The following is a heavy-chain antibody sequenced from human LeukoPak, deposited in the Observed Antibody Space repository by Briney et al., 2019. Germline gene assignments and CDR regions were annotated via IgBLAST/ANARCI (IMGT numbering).Heavy chain of an antibody. J-gene: IGHJ4*02. CDR1: GGSISSSNW. V-gene: IGHV4-4*02. CDR2: IYYSGST. Sequence: SGTLSLTCAVSGGSISSSNWWSWVRQPPGKGLEWIGYIYYSGSTNYNPSLKSRVTISVDTSKNQFSLKLSSVTAADTAVYYCARAKQLEKFYFDYWGRGTLVTVSS. D-gene: IGHD1-1*01. CDR3: ARAKQLEKFYFDY.